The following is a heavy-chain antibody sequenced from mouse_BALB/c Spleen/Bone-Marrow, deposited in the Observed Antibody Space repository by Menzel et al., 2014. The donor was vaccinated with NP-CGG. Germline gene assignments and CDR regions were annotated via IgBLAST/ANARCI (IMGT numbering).Heavy chain of an antibody. J-gene: IGHJ3*01. V-gene: IGHV14-3*02. D-gene: IGHD6-1*01. CDR3: STSAAVFAH. CDR2: IDPANGNT. Sequence: VQLKESGAELVKPGASVKLSCTASGFNIKDTYMHWVKPRPGQGLEWIGRIDPANGNTKYDPKFQGKATITADTSSNTAHLQLSRLTSEDSAVYYCSTSAAVFAHWRRGTLVTVSA. CDR1: GFNIKDTY.